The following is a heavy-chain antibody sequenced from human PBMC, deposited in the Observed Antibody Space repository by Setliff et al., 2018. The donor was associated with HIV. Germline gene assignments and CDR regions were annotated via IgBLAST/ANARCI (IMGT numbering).Heavy chain of an antibody. J-gene: IGHJ4*02. D-gene: IGHD3-16*01. CDR3: ARDSPLAFDY. CDR1: GYTFTDYA. V-gene: IGHV7-4-1*02. Sequence: ASVKVSCKASGYTFTDYAMNWVRQAPGQGLEWMGWINTNTGNPTYARGFTGRFVFSLDTSVSTTYLQISSLKAEDTAVYYCARDSPLAFDYWGQGTLVTVSS. CDR2: INTNTGNP.